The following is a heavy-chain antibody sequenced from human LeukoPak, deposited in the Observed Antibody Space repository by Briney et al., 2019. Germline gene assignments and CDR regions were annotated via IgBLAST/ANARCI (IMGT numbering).Heavy chain of an antibody. CDR3: ATASMSKTPDFDY. J-gene: IGHJ4*02. CDR2: FDPEDGET. D-gene: IGHD2/OR15-2a*01. Sequence: GASVKVSCKVSGYTLTELSIHWVRQAPGKGLEWMGGFDPEDGETIYAQKFQGRVTMTEDTSTDTAYMELSSLRSEDTAVYYCATASMSKTPDFDYWGQGTLFTVSS. V-gene: IGHV1-24*01. CDR1: GYTLTELS.